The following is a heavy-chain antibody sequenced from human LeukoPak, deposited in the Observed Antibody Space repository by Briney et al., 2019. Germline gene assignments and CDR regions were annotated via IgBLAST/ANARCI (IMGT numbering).Heavy chain of an antibody. J-gene: IGHJ4*02. D-gene: IGHD5-18*01. CDR1: GFTSSSYA. CDR3: ARGPGQLWFFDY. CDR2: ISYDGSNK. Sequence: GGSLRLSCAASGFTSSSYAMHWVRQAPGKGLEWVAVISYDGSNKYYADSVKGRFTISRDNSKNTLYLQMNSLRAEDTAVYYCARGPGQLWFFDYWGQGTLVTVSS. V-gene: IGHV3-30-3*01.